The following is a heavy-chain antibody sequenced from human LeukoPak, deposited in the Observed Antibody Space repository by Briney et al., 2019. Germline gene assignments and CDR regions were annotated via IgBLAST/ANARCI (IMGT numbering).Heavy chain of an antibody. CDR3: ARSDTAMVTAKNDY. D-gene: IGHD5-18*01. V-gene: IGHV3-30*03. J-gene: IGHJ4*02. CDR1: GFTFSSYG. CDR2: ISYDGSNK. Sequence: GGSLRLSCAASGFTFSSYGMHWVRQAPGKGLEWVAVISYDGSNKYYADSVKGRFTISRDNSKNTLYLQMNSLRAEDTAVYYCARSDTAMVTAKNDYWGQGTLVTVSS.